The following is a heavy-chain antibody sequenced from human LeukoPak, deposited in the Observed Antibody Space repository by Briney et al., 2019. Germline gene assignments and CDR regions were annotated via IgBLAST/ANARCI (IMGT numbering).Heavy chain of an antibody. CDR3: IRDSSSSFDY. CDR2: INTDGSST. Sequence: GGSLRLSCAASGFTFSTNWMHWVRQAPGKGLVWVSRINTDGSSTNYADSVKGRFTISRDNAKNMVYLQMNSLRAEDTAVYYCIRDSSSSFDYWGQGTLVTVSS. CDR1: GFTFSTNW. J-gene: IGHJ4*02. D-gene: IGHD6-13*01. V-gene: IGHV3-74*01.